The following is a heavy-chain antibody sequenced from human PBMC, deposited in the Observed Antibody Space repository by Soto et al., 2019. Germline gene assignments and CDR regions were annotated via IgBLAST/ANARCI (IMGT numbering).Heavy chain of an antibody. J-gene: IGHJ6*02. D-gene: IGHD3-10*01. CDR2: IIPIFGTA. Sequence: SVKVSCKASGGTFSSYAISWVQQAPGQGLEWMGGIIPIFGTANYAQKFQGRVTITADESTSTAYMELSSLRSEDTAVYYCARAITPGFGVDSYYYYYYGMDVWGQGTTVTVSS. V-gene: IGHV1-69*13. CDR3: ARAITPGFGVDSYYYYYYGMDV. CDR1: GGTFSSYA.